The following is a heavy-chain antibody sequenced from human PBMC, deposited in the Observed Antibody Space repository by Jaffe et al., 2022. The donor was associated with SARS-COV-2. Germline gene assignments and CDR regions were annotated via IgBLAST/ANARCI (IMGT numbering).Heavy chain of an antibody. CDR1: GGSFSGYY. D-gene: IGHD6-19*01. J-gene: IGHJ6*02. Sequence: QVQLQQWGAGLLKPSETLSLTCAVYGGSFSGYYWSWIRQPPGKGLEWIGEINHSGSTNYNPSLKSRVTISVDTSKNQFSLKLSSVTAADTAVYYCATRRSRDIAVAGRRGFYYGMDVWGQGTTVTVSS. V-gene: IGHV4-34*01. CDR3: ATRRSRDIAVAGRRGFYYGMDV. CDR2: INHSGST.